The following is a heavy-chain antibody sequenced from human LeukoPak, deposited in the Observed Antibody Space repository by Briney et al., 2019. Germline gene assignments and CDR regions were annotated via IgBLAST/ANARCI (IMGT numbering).Heavy chain of an antibody. V-gene: IGHV3-21*01. D-gene: IGHD2-15*01. CDR3: ARANPNSGGSWDY. Sequence: PGGSLRLSCAASVFTFSSYSMNWVRQAPGKGLEWVSSISTSSNYMYYADSVEGRFTISRDNAKNSLYLQMNSLRAEDTAVYYCARANPNSGGSWDYWGQGTLVTVSS. CDR2: ISTSSNYM. CDR1: VFTFSSYS. J-gene: IGHJ4*02.